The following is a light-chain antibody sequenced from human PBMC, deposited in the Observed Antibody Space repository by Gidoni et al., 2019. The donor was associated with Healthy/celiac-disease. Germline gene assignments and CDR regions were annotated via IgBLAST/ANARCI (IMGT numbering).Light chain of an antibody. V-gene: IGKV1-27*01. J-gene: IGKJ1*01. CDR1: QGISNY. CDR2: AAS. CDR3: QKYNSWWT. Sequence: DIQMTQSPSSLSASVGDRVTITCRASQGISNYLAWYQQKPGKVPKLLIYAASTLQSGVPSRFSGSGSGTDFTLTISSLQPEDVATYYCQKYNSWWTFGQXTKVEIK.